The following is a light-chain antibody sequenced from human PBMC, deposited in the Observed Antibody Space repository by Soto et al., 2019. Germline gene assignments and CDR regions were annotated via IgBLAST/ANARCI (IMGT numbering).Light chain of an antibody. J-gene: IGLJ2*01. CDR2: VGTGGVVV. Sequence: QPVVTQPPSASASLGASVTLTGTLSSGYSNYKVDWYQQRPGKGPRFVMRVGTGGVVVSKGDGIPDRFSVLGSGLNRYLTIRNIQEEDESDYHCGADNGSGSSFVYVVFGGGTKLTVL. CDR3: GADNGSGSSFVYVV. V-gene: IGLV9-49*01. CDR1: SGYSNYK.